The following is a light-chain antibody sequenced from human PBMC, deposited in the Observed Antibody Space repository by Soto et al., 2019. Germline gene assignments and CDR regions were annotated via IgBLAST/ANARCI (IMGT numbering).Light chain of an antibody. Sequence: QSVLTQPASVSGSPGQSITISCTGTSSDIGRYNYVSWYQQHPGKAPKLIIYDVFNRPSGVSNRFSGSKSGSMASLTISGLQAEDEADYYCSSYTNIATLVVFGGGTKLTVL. J-gene: IGLJ2*01. CDR3: SSYTNIATLVV. CDR2: DVF. V-gene: IGLV2-14*01. CDR1: SSDIGRYNY.